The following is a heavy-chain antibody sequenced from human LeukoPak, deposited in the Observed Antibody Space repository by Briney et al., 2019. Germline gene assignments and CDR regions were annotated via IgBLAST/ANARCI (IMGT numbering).Heavy chain of an antibody. Sequence: ASVKVSCKASGYTFSRSSMHWVRQAPGQGLEWMGIINPSGGSTSYAQKFQGRVTMTRDMSTSTVYMELSSLRSEDTAVYYCARGGVDYDAFDIWGQGTMVTVSS. J-gene: IGHJ3*02. CDR2: INPSGGST. V-gene: IGHV1-46*01. CDR3: ARGGVDYDAFDI. CDR1: GYTFSRSS. D-gene: IGHD4-11*01.